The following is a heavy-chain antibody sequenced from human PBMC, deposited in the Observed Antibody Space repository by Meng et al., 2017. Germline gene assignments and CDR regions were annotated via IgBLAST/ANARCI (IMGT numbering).Heavy chain of an antibody. CDR1: GGAFSGYY. V-gene: IGHV4-34*01. D-gene: IGHD3-16*01. Sequence: QLKLRQGGAGLFTPSETLSLTCAVYGGAFSGYYWSWIRQPPGKGLEWIGEINHSGSTNYNPSLKSRVTISVDTSKNQFSLKLSSVTAADTAVYYCARELKEQSFAWGYWGQGTLVTVSS. CDR3: ARELKEQSFAWGY. CDR2: INHSGST. J-gene: IGHJ4*02.